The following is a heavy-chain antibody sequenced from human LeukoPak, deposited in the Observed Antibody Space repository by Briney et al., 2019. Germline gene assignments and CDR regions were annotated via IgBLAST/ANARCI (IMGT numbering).Heavy chain of an antibody. CDR3: ARDSGVRFEHLDY. CDR2: INPSGGST. CDR1: GYTFTSYY. J-gene: IGHJ4*02. D-gene: IGHD3-3*01. Sequence: ASVKVSCKASGYTFTSYYMHWVRQAPGQGLEWMGIINPSGGSTSYAQKFQGRVAMTRDASTSTVYMELSSLRSEDTAVYYCARDSGVRFEHLDYWGQGTLVTVSS. V-gene: IGHV1-46*01.